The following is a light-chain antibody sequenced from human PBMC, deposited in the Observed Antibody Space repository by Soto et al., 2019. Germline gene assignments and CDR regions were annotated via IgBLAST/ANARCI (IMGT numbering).Light chain of an antibody. CDR3: QQYHNWPPWT. V-gene: IGKV3-15*01. CDR1: QSVKTY. J-gene: IGKJ1*01. CDR2: GAS. Sequence: EILMTQSPATLSVSPGERATLSCWASQSVKTYLAWYQQKPGQAPRLLIYGASTRAAGIPGRFSVGGSGTEFTLTLSSLQSEDSAVYYCQQYHNWPPWTFGQGTKVEIK.